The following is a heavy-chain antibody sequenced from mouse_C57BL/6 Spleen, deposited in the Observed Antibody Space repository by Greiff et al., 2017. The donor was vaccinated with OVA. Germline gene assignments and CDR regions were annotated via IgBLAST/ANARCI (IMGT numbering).Heavy chain of an antibody. D-gene: IGHD1-1*01. J-gene: IGHJ3*01. CDR2: IDPEDGDT. CDR1: GFTFKDYY. V-gene: IGHV14-2*01. Sequence: VQLKQSGAELVKPGASVKLSCTASGFTFKDYYMHWVKQRTEQGLEWIGRIDPEDGDTKYTQKFQGKATITADTSSNTAYLQLSSLTSEDTAVYCCARDVITTVVDAYWGQGTLVTVSA. CDR3: ARDVITTVVDAY.